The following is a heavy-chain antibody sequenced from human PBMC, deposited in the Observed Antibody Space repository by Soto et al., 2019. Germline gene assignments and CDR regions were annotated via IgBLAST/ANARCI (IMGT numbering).Heavy chain of an antibody. CDR2: ISTYNGNT. V-gene: IGHV1-18*01. CDR1: GYTFITYG. Sequence: QVQLVQSGAEVKKPGASVKVSCKASGYTFITYGVSWVRQAPGQGLDWLGRISTYNGNTRYAERLQGRVTMTTDTTTNTAYRELRNLRSDDTAVYYCARGPTDYYDNSANYFLDYWGQGTLVTVSS. D-gene: IGHD3-22*01. CDR3: ARGPTDYYDNSANYFLDY. J-gene: IGHJ4*02.